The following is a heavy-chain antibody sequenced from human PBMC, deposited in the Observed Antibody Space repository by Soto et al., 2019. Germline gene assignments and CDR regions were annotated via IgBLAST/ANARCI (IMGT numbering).Heavy chain of an antibody. J-gene: IGHJ2*01. V-gene: IGHV4-31*03. CDR3: ARRVVPAAGGKSGNFDL. CDR2: IYYSGST. Sequence: QVQLQESGPGLVKPSQTLSLTCTVSGGSISSGGFYWSWIRQHPGKGLEWIGYIYYSGSTYYNPSLKSRGTIAVDTSKNQCALKRSAVTAADTAVYYCARRVVPAAGGKSGNFDLWGRGTLVTVSS. CDR1: GGSISSGGFY. D-gene: IGHD2-2*01.